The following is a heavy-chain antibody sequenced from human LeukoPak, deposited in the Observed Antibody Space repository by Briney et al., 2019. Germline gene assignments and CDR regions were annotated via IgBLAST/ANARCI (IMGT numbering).Heavy chain of an antibody. CDR1: GGSFSGYY. CDR2: INHSGST. D-gene: IGHD3-10*01. CDR3: ARGIIRRLLWFGS. V-gene: IGHV4-34*01. Sequence: SETLSLTCAVYGGSFSGYYWSWIRQPPGKGLEWIGEINHSGSTNYNPSLKSRVTISVDTSKNQFSLKLSSVTAADTAVYYCARGIIRRLLWFGSWGQGTLVTVSS. J-gene: IGHJ5*01.